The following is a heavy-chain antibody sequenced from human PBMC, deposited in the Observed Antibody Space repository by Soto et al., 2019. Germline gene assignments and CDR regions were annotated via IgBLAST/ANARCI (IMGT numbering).Heavy chain of an antibody. J-gene: IGHJ6*02. CDR2: IKQDGSEK. CDR1: GFTFSSYW. V-gene: IGHV3-7*01. D-gene: IGHD4-4*01. Sequence: GGSLRLSCAASGFTFSSYWMNWGRQAPGKGLEWVANIKQDGSEKYYVDSVKGRFTISRDNAKNSLYLQMNSLRAEDTAVYYCAREIKTTAIKYYYYGMDVWGQGTTVTVSS. CDR3: AREIKTTAIKYYYYGMDV.